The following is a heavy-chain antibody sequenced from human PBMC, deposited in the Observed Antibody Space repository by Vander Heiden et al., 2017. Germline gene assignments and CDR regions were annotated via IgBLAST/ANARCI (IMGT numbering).Heavy chain of an antibody. CDR2: MRPDGTKM. CDR3: ASGNYFNQ. CDR1: GLSFTTSW. D-gene: IGHD1-1*01. Sequence: EVRLEESGGALVQPGGSLRLPCESFGLSFTTSWMSWVRRGAGKGLQWVANMRPDGTKMHYEASVRGRFTMSRDDAHNSTFLQMNRLTTDDTGTYYCASGNYFNQWGRGTPVSVSS. V-gene: IGHV3-7*05. J-gene: IGHJ1*01.